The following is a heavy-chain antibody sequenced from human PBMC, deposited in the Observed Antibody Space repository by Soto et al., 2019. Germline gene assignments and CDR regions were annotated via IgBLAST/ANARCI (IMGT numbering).Heavy chain of an antibody. CDR1: GFTFSPYT. CDR2: ISFDGNDK. Sequence: QVPLVESGGGVVQPGRSLRLSCAASGFTFSPYTMHWVRQAPGKGLEWVAVISFDGNDKFYADSVKGRFTISRDNSKNTLYLQMNSLRAEDTAVYYCARGGGFCGGDCYKGGIDYWGQGTLVTVSS. D-gene: IGHD2-21*02. CDR3: ARGGGFCGGDCYKGGIDY. V-gene: IGHV3-30-3*01. J-gene: IGHJ4*02.